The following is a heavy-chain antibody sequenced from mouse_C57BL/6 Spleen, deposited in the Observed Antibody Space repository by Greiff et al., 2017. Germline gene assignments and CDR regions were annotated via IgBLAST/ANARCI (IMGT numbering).Heavy chain of an antibody. CDR3: ARDYYYGSSWPY. D-gene: IGHD1-1*01. V-gene: IGHV5-4*01. CDR1: GFTFSSYA. CDR2: ISDGGSYT. Sequence: EVKVVESGGGLVKPGGSLKLSCAASGFTFSSYAMSWVRQTPEKRLEWVATISDGGSYTYYPDNVKGRFTISRDNAKNNLYLQMSHLKSEDTAMYYCARDYYYGSSWPYWGQGTLVTVSA. J-gene: IGHJ3*01.